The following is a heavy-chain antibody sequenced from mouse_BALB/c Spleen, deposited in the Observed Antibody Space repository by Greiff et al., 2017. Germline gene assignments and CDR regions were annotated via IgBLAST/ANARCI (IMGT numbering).Heavy chain of an antibody. J-gene: IGHJ3*01. CDR1: GYTFTSYW. CDR3: ARYDYDGGWFAY. V-gene: IGHV1S81*02. CDR2: INPSNGRT. Sequence: QVQLQQPGAELVKPGASVKLSCKASGYTFTSYWMHWVKQRPGQGLEWIGEINPSNGRTNYNEKFKSKATLTVDKSSSTAYMQLSSLTSEDSAVYYCARYDYDGGWFAYWGQGTLVTVSA. D-gene: IGHD2-4*01.